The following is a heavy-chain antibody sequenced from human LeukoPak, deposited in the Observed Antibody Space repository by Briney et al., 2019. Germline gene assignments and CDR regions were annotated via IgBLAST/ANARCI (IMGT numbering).Heavy chain of an antibody. D-gene: IGHD1-26*01. CDR1: GYTFTSYD. CDR2: MNPNSGNT. Sequence: ASVKVSCKASGYTFTSYDINWVRQATGQGLEWMGWMNPNSGNTGYAQKFQGRVTITRNTSISTAYMELSSLRSEDTAVYYCARVGSGSYYDWFDPWGQGTLVTVSS. CDR3: ARVGSGSYYDWFDP. J-gene: IGHJ5*02. V-gene: IGHV1-8*03.